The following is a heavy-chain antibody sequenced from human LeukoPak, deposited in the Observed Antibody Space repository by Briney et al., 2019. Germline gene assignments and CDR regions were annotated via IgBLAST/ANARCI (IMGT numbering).Heavy chain of an antibody. CDR3: ARLVDPGDYFDY. V-gene: IGHV4-59*08. J-gene: IGHJ4*02. D-gene: IGHD2-15*01. Sequence: SETLSLTCTVSGGSISSYHWSWIRQPPGKGLEWIGYIYYSGSTNYNPSLKSRVTISVDTSKNRFSLKLSSVTAADTALYYCARLVDPGDYFDYWGQGSLVTVSS. CDR2: IYYSGST. CDR1: GGSISSYH.